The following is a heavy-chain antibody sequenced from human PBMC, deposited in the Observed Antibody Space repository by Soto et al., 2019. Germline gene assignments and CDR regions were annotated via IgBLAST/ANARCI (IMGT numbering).Heavy chain of an antibody. CDR2: IWYDGSNK. CDR3: ARGYCSSTSCGRGFDP. CDR1: GFTFSSYG. D-gene: IGHD2-2*01. Sequence: QVQLGESGGGVVQPGRSLRLSCAASGFTFSSYGLHRVRQAPGKGLEWVAVIWYDGSNKYYADSVKGRFTISRDNSKNTLYLQMNSLRAEDTAVYYCARGYCSSTSCGRGFDPWGQGTLVTVSS. V-gene: IGHV3-33*01. J-gene: IGHJ5*02.